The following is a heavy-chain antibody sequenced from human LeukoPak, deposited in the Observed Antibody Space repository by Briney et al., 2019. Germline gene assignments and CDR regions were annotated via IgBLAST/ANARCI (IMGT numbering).Heavy chain of an antibody. J-gene: IGHJ4*02. CDR3: AKSAVASYYYDSSGYYYFDY. V-gene: IGHV3-23*01. D-gene: IGHD3-22*01. CDR1: GFTFSSYA. CDR2: NSGSGGST. Sequence: GGSLRLSCAASGFTFSSYAMSWVRQAPGKGLEWVSANSGSGGSTYYADSVKGRFTISRDNSKNTLYLQMNSLRAEDTAVYYCAKSAVASYYYDSSGYYYFDYWGQGTLVTVSS.